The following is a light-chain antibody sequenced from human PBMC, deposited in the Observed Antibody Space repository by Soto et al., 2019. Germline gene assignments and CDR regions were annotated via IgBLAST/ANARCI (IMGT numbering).Light chain of an antibody. J-gene: IGKJ4*01. V-gene: IGKV1-39*01. Sequence: DMEMTQSPSSLSASVGDRVTITCRASQSISNYLNWYQHKPGKVPKLLIYAASSLQSVVPTRFSGSGSGTDFTLTINSLQPEDFATYYWQQSYGTPLTFGGGTKIELK. CDR3: QQSYGTPLT. CDR1: QSISNY. CDR2: AAS.